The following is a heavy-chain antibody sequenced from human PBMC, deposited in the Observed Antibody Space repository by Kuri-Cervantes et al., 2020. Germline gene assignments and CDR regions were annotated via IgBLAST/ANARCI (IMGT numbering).Heavy chain of an antibody. D-gene: IGHD3-10*01. V-gene: IGHV1-2*02. CDR1: GGTFSSYA. J-gene: IGHJ3*02. CDR3: ARGWFGELSSAFDI. CDR2: INPNSGGT. Sequence: ASVKVSCKASGGTFSSYAISWVRQAPGQGLEWMGWINPNSGGTNYAQKFQGRVTMTRDTSISTAYMELSRLRSDDTAVYYCARGWFGELSSAFDIWGQGTMVTVSS.